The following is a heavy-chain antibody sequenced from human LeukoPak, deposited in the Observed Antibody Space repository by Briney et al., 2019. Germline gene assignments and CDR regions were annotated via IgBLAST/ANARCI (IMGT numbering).Heavy chain of an antibody. Sequence: PGGSLRLSCAASGFTFSSYSMNCVREAPGKGLGWVSSISSSSSYIYYADTVKGRFTITRDNAKNSLYLQMNSLRAEDTAVFYCARDLSGSYYSTRYFDYWGQGTLVTVSS. CDR2: ISSSSSYI. CDR1: GFTFSSYS. J-gene: IGHJ4*02. D-gene: IGHD1-26*01. CDR3: ARDLSGSYYSTRYFDY. V-gene: IGHV3-21*01.